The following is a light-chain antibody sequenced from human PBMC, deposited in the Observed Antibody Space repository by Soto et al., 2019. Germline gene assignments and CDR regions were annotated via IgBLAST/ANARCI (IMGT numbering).Light chain of an antibody. J-gene: IGKJ2*01. CDR3: QQYVTSPPT. CDR1: QSVSKNY. V-gene: IGKV3-20*01. Sequence: EILLMQSPDTLSLSPGQRATLSCRASQSVSKNYLAWYQQKLGQAPRLLIYGASSRVAGVPDRFSGSGSGTDFTLTVSRLEPEDFAVFYRQQYVTSPPTFGQGTLLEIK. CDR2: GAS.